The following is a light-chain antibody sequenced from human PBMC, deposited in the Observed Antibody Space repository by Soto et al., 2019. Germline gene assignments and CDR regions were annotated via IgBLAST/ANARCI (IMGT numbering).Light chain of an antibody. CDR2: LGS. CDR1: QSLLYSNGYNY. CDR3: MQALHPT. J-gene: IGKJ5*01. Sequence: DIVMTQSPLSLPVTPGEPASISCRSSQSLLYSNGYNYLDWYLQKPGQSPQLLIYLGSNRASGVPDRFSGSGSGTDFTLKISRVEAEDVGFYYCMQALHPTFGQGARLEMK. V-gene: IGKV2-28*01.